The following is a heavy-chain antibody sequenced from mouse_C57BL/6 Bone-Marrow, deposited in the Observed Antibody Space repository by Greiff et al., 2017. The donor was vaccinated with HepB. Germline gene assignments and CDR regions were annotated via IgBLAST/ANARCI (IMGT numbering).Heavy chain of an antibody. D-gene: IGHD1-1*01. V-gene: IGHV14-4*01. J-gene: IGHJ2*01. CDR2: IDPENGDT. CDR1: GFNIKDDY. CDR3: TTRYYGSSLHFDY. Sequence: EVQRVESGAELVRPGASVKLSCTASGFNIKDDYMHWVKQRPEQGLEWIGWIDPENGDTEYASKFQGKATITADTSSNTAYLQLSSLTSEDTAVYYCTTRYYGSSLHFDYWGQGTTLTVSS.